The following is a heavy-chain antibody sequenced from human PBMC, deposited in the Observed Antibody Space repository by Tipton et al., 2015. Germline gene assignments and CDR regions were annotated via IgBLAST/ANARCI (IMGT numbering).Heavy chain of an antibody. CDR1: GFSFSDAW. V-gene: IGHV3-15*07. CDR2: IKSKTGGGTT. Sequence: SLRLSCAASGFSFSDAWMIWVRQAPGKGLEWVGRIKSKTGGGTTDYAAPVKGRFTISRDDSKNTLYLQMNSLKTEDTAVYYCAKRPFFDFWSGWFDRWGQGTLVSVSS. J-gene: IGHJ5*02. CDR3: AKRPFFDFWSGWFDR. D-gene: IGHD3-3*01.